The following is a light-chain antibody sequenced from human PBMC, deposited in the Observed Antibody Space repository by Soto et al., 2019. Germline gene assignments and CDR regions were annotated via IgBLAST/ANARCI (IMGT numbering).Light chain of an antibody. J-gene: IGKJ1*01. V-gene: IGKV3-20*01. CDR1: QSVSSRD. CDR2: GAS. Sequence: EIVLTQSPGTLSLSQGERATLSCRASQSVSSRDLAWYQQKPGQAPRLLIYGASSRATGIPDRFSGSGSGTDFTLTISRLEPEDFAVYFCQQYGSSPWTFGQGTKV. CDR3: QQYGSSPWT.